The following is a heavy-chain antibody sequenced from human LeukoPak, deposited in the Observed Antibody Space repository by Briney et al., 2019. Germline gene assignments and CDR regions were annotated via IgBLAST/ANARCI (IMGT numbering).Heavy chain of an antibody. CDR2: IIPIFGTA. D-gene: IGHD3-3*01. CDR1: GGTFISYA. Sequence: SVKVSCKASGGTFISYAISWVRQAPGQGLEWMGGIIPIFGTANYAQKFQGRVTITTDESTSTAYMELSSLRSEDTAVYYCARALTIFGVALDYWGQGTLVTVSS. CDR3: ARALTIFGVALDY. J-gene: IGHJ4*02. V-gene: IGHV1-69*05.